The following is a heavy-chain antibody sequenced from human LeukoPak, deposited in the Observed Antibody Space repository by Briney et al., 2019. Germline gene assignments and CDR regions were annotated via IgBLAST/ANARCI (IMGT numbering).Heavy chain of an antibody. CDR3: AREGCSYAQNWFDP. CDR2: IKQDGSEK. J-gene: IGHJ5*02. V-gene: IGHV3-7*01. Sequence: GGSLRLSCAASGFTFSSYWMSWVRQAPGKGLEWVANIKQDGSEKYYVDSVKGRFTISRDNAKNSLYLQMNSPRAEDTAVYYCAREGCSYAQNWFDPWGQGTLVTVSS. D-gene: IGHD5-18*01. CDR1: GFTFSSYW.